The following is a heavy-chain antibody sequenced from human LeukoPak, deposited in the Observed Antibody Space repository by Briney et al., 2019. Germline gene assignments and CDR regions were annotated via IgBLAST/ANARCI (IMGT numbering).Heavy chain of an antibody. Sequence: PGGSLRLSCAASGFTFSSYAMHWVRQAPGKGLEWVAVISYDGSNKYYADSVKGRFTISRDNSKNTLYLQMNSLRAEDTAVYYCARGERYFDWSYVLDYWGQGTLVTVSS. J-gene: IGHJ4*02. CDR2: ISYDGSNK. V-gene: IGHV3-30-3*01. CDR3: ARGERYFDWSYVLDY. CDR1: GFTFSSYA. D-gene: IGHD3-9*01.